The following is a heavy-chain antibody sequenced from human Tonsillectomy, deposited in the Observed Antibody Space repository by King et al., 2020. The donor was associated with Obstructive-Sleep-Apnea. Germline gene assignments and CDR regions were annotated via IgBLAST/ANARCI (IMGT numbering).Heavy chain of an antibody. CDR3: AKVTTAYGPLVY. CDR2: ISYDGSNK. CDR1: GFTFSSYG. D-gene: IGHD2-21*02. Sequence: VQLVESGGGVVQPGRSLRLTCEASGFTFSSYGMHWVRQAPGKGLEWVAVISYDGSNKYYSDSVKGRFTISRDNSKNTLYLQMNRLRAEDTAVYYCAKVTTAYGPLVYWGQGTLVTVS. J-gene: IGHJ4*02. V-gene: IGHV3-30*18.